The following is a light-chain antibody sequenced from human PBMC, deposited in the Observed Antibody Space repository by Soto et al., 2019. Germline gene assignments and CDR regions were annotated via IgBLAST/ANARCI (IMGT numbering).Light chain of an antibody. V-gene: IGKV3-15*01. CDR2: DAS. CDR1: QSVSSN. Sequence: EMVMTLSPATLSVSPGERATLSCRASQSVSSNLAWYQQKPGQAPRLLIYDASTRATGIPARFSGSGSGIEFTLTISSLQSEDFAVYYCQQYNNWPPGTFGQGTKVEIK. J-gene: IGKJ1*01. CDR3: QQYNNWPPGT.